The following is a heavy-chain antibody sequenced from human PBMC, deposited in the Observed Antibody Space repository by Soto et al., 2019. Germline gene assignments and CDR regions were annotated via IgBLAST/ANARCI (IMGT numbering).Heavy chain of an antibody. D-gene: IGHD6-13*01. CDR1: GGSISSYY. CDR2: IYYSGST. Sequence: QVQLQESGPGLVKPSETLSLTCTVSGGSISSYYWSWIRQPPGKGLEWIGYIYYSGSTNYNPSLKSRVTISVDTSKNQFSLKLSSVTATDTAVYYCARVLPLAAAGNWFDPWGQGTLVTVSS. CDR3: ARVLPLAAAGNWFDP. V-gene: IGHV4-59*01. J-gene: IGHJ5*02.